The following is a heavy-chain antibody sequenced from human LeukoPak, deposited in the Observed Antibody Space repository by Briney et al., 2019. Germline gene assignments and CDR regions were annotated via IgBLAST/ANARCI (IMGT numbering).Heavy chain of an antibody. CDR2: IHPNSGGT. J-gene: IGHJ4*02. Sequence: GASVKVSCKASGYTFTGYYMHWVRQAPGQGREWMGWIHPNSGGTNYAQKFQGRVTMTRDTSISTAYMELSRLRSDDTAVYYCARDRHPYYYDSSGVDYWGQGTLVTVSS. CDR3: ARDRHPYYYDSSGVDY. D-gene: IGHD3-22*01. CDR1: GYTFTGYY. V-gene: IGHV1-2*02.